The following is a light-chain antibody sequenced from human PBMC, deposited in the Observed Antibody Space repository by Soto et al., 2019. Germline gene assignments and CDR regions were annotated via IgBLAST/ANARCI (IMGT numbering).Light chain of an antibody. V-gene: IGKV3-15*01. CDR1: QSVSSN. CDR3: QQYNNWGT. Sequence: EIVMTQSPATLPVSPGERATLSCRASQSVSSNLAWYQQKPGQAPRLLIYGASTRATGIPARFSGSGSGTEFTLIISSLQSEDFAVYYCQQYNNWGTFGQGTMVEI. J-gene: IGKJ1*01. CDR2: GAS.